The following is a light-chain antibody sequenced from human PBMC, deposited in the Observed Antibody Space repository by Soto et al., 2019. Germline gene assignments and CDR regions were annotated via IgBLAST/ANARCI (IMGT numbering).Light chain of an antibody. J-gene: IGKJ2*01. CDR1: QSVSSN. V-gene: IGKV3-15*01. Sequence: EIVMTQSPATLSVSPGERAALSCKASQSVSSNLAWYQQKPGQAPRLLIYGASTRATGIPARFSGSGSGTEFTLTISSLQSEDFAVYYCQQYNNWPPVTFGQGTKLEIK. CDR3: QQYNNWPPVT. CDR2: GAS.